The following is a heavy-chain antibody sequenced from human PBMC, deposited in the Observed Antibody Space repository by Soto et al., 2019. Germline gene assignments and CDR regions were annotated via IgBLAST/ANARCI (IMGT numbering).Heavy chain of an antibody. D-gene: IGHD3-16*01. CDR3: ARASTGELWVYANWFAP. V-gene: IGHV4-30-4*01. J-gene: IGHJ5*02. Sequence: PQGKGLEWIGYIYYSGSTYYKPSLKSRVTISVDTSKNKFSLNLSSVTAADTAVYYCARASTGELWVYANWFAPGGPGTLFPVSS. CDR2: IYYSGST.